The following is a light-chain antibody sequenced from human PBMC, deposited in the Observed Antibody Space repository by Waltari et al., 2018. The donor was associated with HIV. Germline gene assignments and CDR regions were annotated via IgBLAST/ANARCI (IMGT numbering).Light chain of an antibody. Sequence: IAMIQSPDSLPVSPGEPASISCMSSQSLLHNNGHNYLDWYIQRPGQAPELLIYLASRRASRVPDRISGSGSGTDFILKISRVEPEDVGVYYCMHGQQTPVFGQGTQVEV. J-gene: IGKJ1*01. CDR2: LAS. CDR1: QSLLHNNGHNY. CDR3: MHGQQTPV. V-gene: IGKV2-28*01.